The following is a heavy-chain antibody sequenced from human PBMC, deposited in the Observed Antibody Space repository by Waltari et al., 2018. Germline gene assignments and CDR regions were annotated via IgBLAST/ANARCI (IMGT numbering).Heavy chain of an antibody. CDR1: GGSINYYY. CDR2: IYYRGGS. J-gene: IGHJ4*02. V-gene: IGHV4-59*08. CDR3: ARHGRSPIPLDN. D-gene: IGHD2-21*01. Sequence: QVQLQESGPGLVKPSETLSLTCTVSGGSINYYYWSWIRQSPGKGLEWIGYIYYRGGSNYNPSLKSRVNISVDRSRNQLSLRASSVTAADTAVYFWARHGRSPIPLDNWGQGTLVTVSS.